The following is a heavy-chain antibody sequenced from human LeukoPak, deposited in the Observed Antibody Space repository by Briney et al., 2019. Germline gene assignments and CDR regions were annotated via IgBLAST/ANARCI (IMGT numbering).Heavy chain of an antibody. CDR3: ARGPYDFWSGYYYYYYMDV. CDR2: IYYSGST. D-gene: IGHD3-3*01. J-gene: IGHJ6*03. V-gene: IGHV4-31*03. CDR1: GGSISSGGYY. Sequence: SETLSLTCTVSGGSISSGGYYWSWIRQHPGKGLEWIGYIYYSGSTSYNPSLKSRVTISVDTSKNQFSLKLSSVTAADTAVYYCARGPYDFWSGYYYYYYMDVWGKGTTVTVSS.